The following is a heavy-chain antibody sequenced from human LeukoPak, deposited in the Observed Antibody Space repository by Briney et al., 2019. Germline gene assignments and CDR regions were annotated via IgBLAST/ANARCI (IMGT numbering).Heavy chain of an antibody. CDR1: GGTFSSYA. Sequence: EASVKVSCKASGGTFSSYAISWVRQAPGQGLEWMGRIIPILGIANYAQKFQGRVAMTTDASTATAYMELRSLRYDDTAVYYCARGLLSWFGPWGQGALVTVSS. D-gene: IGHD2/OR15-2a*01. V-gene: IGHV1-69*04. CDR2: IIPILGIA. CDR3: ARGLLSWFGP. J-gene: IGHJ5*02.